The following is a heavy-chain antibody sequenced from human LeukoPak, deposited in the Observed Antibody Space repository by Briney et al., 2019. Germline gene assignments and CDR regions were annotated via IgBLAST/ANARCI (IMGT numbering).Heavy chain of an antibody. D-gene: IGHD1-14*01. CDR3: AINRAVYGPAEDFQH. Sequence: SETLSLTCTVSGGSISSYYWSWIRQPAGKGLEWIGRIYTSGSTNYNPSLKSRVTISVDKSKNQFSLKLSSVTAADTAVYYCAINRAVYGPAEDFQHWGQGNLVTVSS. CDR2: IYTSGST. CDR1: GGSISSYY. V-gene: IGHV4-4*07. J-gene: IGHJ1*01.